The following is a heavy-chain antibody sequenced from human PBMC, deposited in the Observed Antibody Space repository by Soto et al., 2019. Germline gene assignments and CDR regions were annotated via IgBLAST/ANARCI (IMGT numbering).Heavy chain of an antibody. Sequence: PSQTLSLTCAISGDSVSSNSAAWNWIRQSPSRGLEWLGRTYYRSKWYNDYAVSVKSRITISPDTSKNQFSLQLNSVTPEDTAVYYCARIHGAMTTFSDAFDIWGQGTMVTVSS. J-gene: IGHJ3*02. CDR2: TYYRSKWYN. D-gene: IGHD3-16*01. V-gene: IGHV6-1*01. CDR1: GDSVSSNSAA. CDR3: ARIHGAMTTFSDAFDI.